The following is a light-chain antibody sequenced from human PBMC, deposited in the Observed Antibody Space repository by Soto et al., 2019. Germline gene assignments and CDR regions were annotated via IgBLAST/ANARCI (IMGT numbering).Light chain of an antibody. V-gene: IGKV1-12*01. CDR3: QQANSVPWT. CDR2: ATS. CDR1: QRISSW. Sequence: IQMTQSPSSVSASVGDRVILTCRASQRISSWLAWYHQRPGKAPKLLIYATSTLETGVPSRFSGSGSGRDFTLTISSLQPEDLGTYFCQQANSVPWTFGQGTKVDSK. J-gene: IGKJ1*01.